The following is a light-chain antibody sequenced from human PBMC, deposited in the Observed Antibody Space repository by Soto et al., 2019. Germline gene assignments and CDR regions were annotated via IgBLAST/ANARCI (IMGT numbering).Light chain of an antibody. CDR1: QSISSW. CDR3: KQYRSYWR. V-gene: IGKV1-5*03. Sequence: DIQMTQSPSTLSASVGDRVTITCRASQSISSWLAWYQQKPGKAPKLLIYKASSLESGVPSRFSGSGSGTECTLTIRSLQPYVFATYSCKQYRSYWRFGQWNQVE. J-gene: IGKJ1*01. CDR2: KAS.